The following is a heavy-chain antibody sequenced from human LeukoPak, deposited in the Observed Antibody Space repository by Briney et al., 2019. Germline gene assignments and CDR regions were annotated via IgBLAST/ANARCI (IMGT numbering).Heavy chain of an antibody. D-gene: IGHD3-3*01. CDR1: GYTFTSYD. J-gene: IGHJ6*03. CDR2: MNPNSGNT. V-gene: IGHV1-8*03. Sequence: ASVKVSCKASGYTFTSYDINWVRQATGQGLEWMGWMNPNSGNTGYAQKFQGRVTITRNTSISTAYMELSSLRSEDTAVYYYARGPKDFWSGYYSHYYYYMDVWGKGTTVTVSS. CDR3: ARGPKDFWSGYYSHYYYYMDV.